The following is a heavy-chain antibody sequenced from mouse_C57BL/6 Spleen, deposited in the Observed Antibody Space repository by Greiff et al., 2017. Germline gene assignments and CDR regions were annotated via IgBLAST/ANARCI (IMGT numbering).Heavy chain of an antibody. V-gene: IGHV1-61*01. J-gene: IGHJ1*03. CDR1: GYTFTSYW. CDR2: IYPSDSET. Sequence: QVQLQQPGAELVRPGSSVKLSCKASGYTFTSYWMAWVKQRPGQGLEWIGNIYPSDSETHYNQKFKDKATLTVDKSSSTAYMQLSSLTSEDSAVYYCARPVVARYFDVWGTGTTVTVSS. D-gene: IGHD1-1*01. CDR3: ARPVVARYFDV.